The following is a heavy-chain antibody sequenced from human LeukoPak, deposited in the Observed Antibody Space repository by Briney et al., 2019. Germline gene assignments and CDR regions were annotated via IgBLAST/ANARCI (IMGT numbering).Heavy chain of an antibody. J-gene: IGHJ4*02. Sequence: DPSETLSLTCTVSGDSISNYYWNWIRQPPGKGLEWIGYISYTGSTNYYPSLKSRVTISTDTSKNQFSLNLTSVTAADTAIYYCARVPARYSNSWFHFDNWGQGILVTVSS. CDR1: GDSISNYY. CDR3: ARVPARYSNSWFHFDN. V-gene: IGHV4-59*01. D-gene: IGHD5-18*01. CDR2: ISYTGST.